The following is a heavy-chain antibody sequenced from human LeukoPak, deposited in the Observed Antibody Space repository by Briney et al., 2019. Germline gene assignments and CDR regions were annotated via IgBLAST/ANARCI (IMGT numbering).Heavy chain of an antibody. CDR2: INWNGGST. CDR1: GFTFDDYG. Sequence: GGSLRLSCAASGFTFDDYGMSWVRQAPGKGLEWVSGINWNGGSTGYADSVKGRFTISRDNAKNSLYLQMNSLRAEDTALYHCARAEIYGPGSYYVYWGQGTLVTVSS. V-gene: IGHV3-20*01. CDR3: ARAEIYGPGSYYVY. J-gene: IGHJ4*02. D-gene: IGHD3-10*01.